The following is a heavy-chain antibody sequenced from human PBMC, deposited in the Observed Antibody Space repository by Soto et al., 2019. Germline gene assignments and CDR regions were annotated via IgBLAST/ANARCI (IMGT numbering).Heavy chain of an antibody. CDR1: GYSFTSYW. CDR2: IYPGDSDT. D-gene: IGHD3-22*01. Sequence: GESLKISCKGSGYSFTSYWIGWVRQMPGKGLEWMGIIYPGDSDTRYSPSFQGQVTISADKSISTAYLQWSSLKASDTAMYYCAGTGEYSYHSSGPPNDFDIWGQATMVTV. J-gene: IGHJ3*02. CDR3: AGTGEYSYHSSGPPNDFDI. V-gene: IGHV5-51*01.